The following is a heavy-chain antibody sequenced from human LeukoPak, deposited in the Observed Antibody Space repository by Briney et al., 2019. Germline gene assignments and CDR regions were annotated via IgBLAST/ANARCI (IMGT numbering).Heavy chain of an antibody. D-gene: IGHD3-10*01. Sequence: GGSLRLSCAASGFSFSNFWMNWVRQAPGEGLEWVANIKQDGSEKYYVDSVKGRFTISRDNAKNSLYLQMNSLRAEDTGVYYCGRGPTYGNFFDYWGQGTLVTVSS. J-gene: IGHJ4*02. CDR3: GRGPTYGNFFDY. CDR1: GFSFSNFW. CDR2: IKQDGSEK. V-gene: IGHV3-7*03.